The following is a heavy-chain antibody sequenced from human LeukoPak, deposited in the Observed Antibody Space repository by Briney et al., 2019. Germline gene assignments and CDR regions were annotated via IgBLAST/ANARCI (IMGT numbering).Heavy chain of an antibody. Sequence: PGGSLRLSCAASGFTFSSYFMNWVRQAPGKGLEWVSSISSSSTYIYYADSVKGRFTVSRDNAKNSLYLQMNNLSPDDTAVYFCARDPYSGNYGDDYYYYMDVWGKGTTVIISS. CDR2: ISSSSTYI. CDR3: ARDPYSGNYGDDYYYYMDV. J-gene: IGHJ6*03. D-gene: IGHD1-26*01. CDR1: GFTFSSYF. V-gene: IGHV3-21*01.